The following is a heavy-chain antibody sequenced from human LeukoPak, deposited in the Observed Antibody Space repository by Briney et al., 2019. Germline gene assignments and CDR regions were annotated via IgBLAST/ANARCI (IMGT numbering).Heavy chain of an antibody. CDR1: GFTFSRYD. D-gene: IGHD3-22*01. V-gene: IGHV3-13*01. J-gene: IGHJ6*02. CDR3: ARDISGGYDGLDV. Sequence: GGSLRLSCAASGFTFSRYDMHWVRQVTGKGLEWVSAISTAGDTYYPGSVKGRFTVSRENAKNSMYLQMNSLSAGDTAVYYCARDISGGYDGLDVWGQGTTVTVSS. CDR2: ISTAGDT.